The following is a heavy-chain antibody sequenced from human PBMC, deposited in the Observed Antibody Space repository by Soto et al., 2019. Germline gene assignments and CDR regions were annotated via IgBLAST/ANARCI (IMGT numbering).Heavy chain of an antibody. CDR3: ARDRMVRGVPNNWFDP. D-gene: IGHD3-10*01. CDR2: IWYDGSNK. CDR1: GFTFSSYG. Sequence: QVQLVESGGGVVQPGRSLRLSCAASGFTFSSYGMHWVRQAPGKGLEWVAVIWYDGSNKYYADSVKGRFTISRDNSKNTLYLQMNSLRAEDTALYYCARDRMVRGVPNNWFDPWGQGTLVTVSS. V-gene: IGHV3-33*01. J-gene: IGHJ5*02.